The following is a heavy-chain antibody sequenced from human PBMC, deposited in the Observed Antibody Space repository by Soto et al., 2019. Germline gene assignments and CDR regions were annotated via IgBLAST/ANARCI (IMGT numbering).Heavy chain of an antibody. V-gene: IGHV4-39*01. J-gene: IGHJ4*02. CDR2: IYYSGST. CDR3: ATTTPELRYFDWPMYYFDY. D-gene: IGHD3-9*01. Sequence: QLQLQESGPGLVKPSETLSLTCTVSGGSISSSSYYWGWIRQPPGKGLEWIGGIYYSGSTYYNPSLKSRVTISVDTSKNQFSLKLSSVTAADTAVYYCATTTPELRYFDWPMYYFDYWGQGTLVTVSS. CDR1: GGSISSSSYY.